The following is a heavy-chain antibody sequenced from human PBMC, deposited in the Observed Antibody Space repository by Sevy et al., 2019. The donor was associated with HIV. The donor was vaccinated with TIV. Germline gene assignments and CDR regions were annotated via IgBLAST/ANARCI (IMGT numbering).Heavy chain of an antibody. CDR3: TKDWDDFRSGYPYYYYYGMDV. CDR1: GFTFSSYA. CDR2: ISGRGGST. D-gene: IGHD3-3*01. J-gene: IGHJ6*02. Sequence: SGCLRLSCAASGFTFSSYAMSWVRQAPGKGLERVSAISGRGGSTYYADSVKGRFTFSRDNSKNTLYLQMNSLRAEETAVYYCTKDWDDFRSGYPYYYYYGMDVWGQGTTVTVSS. V-gene: IGHV3-23*01.